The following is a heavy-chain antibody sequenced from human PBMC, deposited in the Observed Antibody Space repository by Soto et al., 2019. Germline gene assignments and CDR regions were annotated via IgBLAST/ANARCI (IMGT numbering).Heavy chain of an antibody. V-gene: IGHV1-69*13. D-gene: IGHD3-10*01. CDR1: GGTFSSYA. CDR3: AEINMVRDYYYYYGMDV. CDR2: IIPIFGTA. J-gene: IGHJ6*02. Sequence: SVKVSCKASGGTFSSYAISWVRQAPGQGLEWMGGIIPIFGTANYAQKFQGRVTITADESTSTAYMELSSLRSEDTAVYYCAEINMVRDYYYYYGMDVWGQGTTVTVSS.